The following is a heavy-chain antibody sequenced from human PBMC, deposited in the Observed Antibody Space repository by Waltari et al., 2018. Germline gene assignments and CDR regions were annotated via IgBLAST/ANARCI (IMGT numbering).Heavy chain of an antibody. CDR2: INPSGST. Sequence: QVQLQQGGAGLLKPSETLSLTCAVSGGSFSNYYWSWIRQSPGKGLEWIGEINPSGSTNGNPALKSRVPILLDTSRNQFSLKVRSVTAADAAVYYCAGLRFNYYYYYHMDVWGNGTTVTVSS. CDR1: GGSFSNYY. V-gene: IGHV4-34*01. CDR3: AGLRFNYYYYYHMDV. J-gene: IGHJ6*03. D-gene: IGHD3-10*01.